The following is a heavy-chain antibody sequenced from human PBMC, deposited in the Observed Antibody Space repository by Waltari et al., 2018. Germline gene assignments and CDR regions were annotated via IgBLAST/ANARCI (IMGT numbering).Heavy chain of an antibody. CDR2: IIPIFGTA. J-gene: IGHJ3*02. CDR1: GGTFSSYA. D-gene: IGHD3-22*01. Sequence: QVQLVQSGAEVKKPGSSVKVSCKASGGTFSSYAISWVRQAPGQGLEWMGGIIPIFGTANYAQKFQGRVTITADESTSTAYMELSSLRSEDTAVYYCAREQTITMIVVVPGAFDIWGQGTMVTVSS. CDR3: AREQTITMIVVVPGAFDI. V-gene: IGHV1-69*12.